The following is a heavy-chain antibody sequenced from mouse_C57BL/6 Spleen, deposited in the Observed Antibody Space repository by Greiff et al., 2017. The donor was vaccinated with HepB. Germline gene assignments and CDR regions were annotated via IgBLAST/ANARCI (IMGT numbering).Heavy chain of an antibody. CDR1: GFTFSDYY. V-gene: IGHV5-16*01. D-gene: IGHD4-1*01. Sequence: EVKLMESEGGLVQPGRSMKLSCTASGFTFSDYYMAWVRQVPEKGLEWVANINYDGSSTYYLDSLKSRFIISRDNAKNILYLQMSSLKSEDTATYYCARAGPLAMDYWGQGTSVTVSS. CDR3: ARAGPLAMDY. J-gene: IGHJ4*01. CDR2: INYDGSST.